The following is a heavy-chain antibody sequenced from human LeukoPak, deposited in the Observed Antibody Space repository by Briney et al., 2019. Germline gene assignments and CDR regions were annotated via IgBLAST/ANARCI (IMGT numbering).Heavy chain of an antibody. CDR2: INHSGGT. J-gene: IGHJ4*02. D-gene: IGHD6-6*01. CDR1: GGSFSGYY. V-gene: IGHV4-34*01. CDR3: ARHLKYSSSTRFDY. Sequence: SETLSLTCAVYGGSFSGYYWSWIRQPPGKGLEWIGEINHSGGTNYNPSLKSRVTISVDTSKNQFSLKLSSVTAADTAVYYCARHLKYSSSTRFDYWGQGTLVTVSS.